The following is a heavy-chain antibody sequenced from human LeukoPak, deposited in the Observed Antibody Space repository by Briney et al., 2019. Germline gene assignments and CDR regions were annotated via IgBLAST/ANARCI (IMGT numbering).Heavy chain of an antibody. CDR3: ASWAPLLWFGDPEGINWFDP. J-gene: IGHJ5*02. CDR1: GFTFSSYS. V-gene: IGHV3-21*01. D-gene: IGHD3-10*01. Sequence: GGSLRLSCAASGFTFSSYSMNWVRQAPGKGLEWVSSISSSSYIYYADSVKGRFTISRDNAKNSLYLQMNSLRAEDTAVYYCASWAPLLWFGDPEGINWFDPWGQGTLVTVSS. CDR2: ISSSSYI.